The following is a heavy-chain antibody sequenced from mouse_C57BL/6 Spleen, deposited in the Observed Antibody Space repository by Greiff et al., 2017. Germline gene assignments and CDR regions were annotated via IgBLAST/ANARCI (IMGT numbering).Heavy chain of an antibody. J-gene: IGHJ2*01. CDR2: IYPGDGDT. CDR3: ARSTVATEYFDY. Sequence: QVQLQQSGAELVKPGASVKISCKASGYAFSSYWMNWVKQRPGKGLEWIGQIYPGDGDTNYNGKFKGKATLTADKSSSTAYMQLSSLTSEDSAVYFCARSTVATEYFDYWGQGTTLTVSS. D-gene: IGHD1-1*01. CDR1: GYAFSSYW. V-gene: IGHV1-80*01.